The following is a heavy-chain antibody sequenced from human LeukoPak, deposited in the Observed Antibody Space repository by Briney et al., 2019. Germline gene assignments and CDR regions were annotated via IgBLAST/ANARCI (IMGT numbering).Heavy chain of an antibody. Sequence: GGSLRLSCAASGFTFSSYGMHWVRQAPGKGLEWVAFIRYDGSNKYYADSVKGRFTISRDNSKNTLYLQMNSLRAEDTAVYYCARGLGGPGYYYYYMDVWGKGTTVTVSS. CDR2: IRYDGSNK. J-gene: IGHJ6*03. CDR3: ARGLGGPGYYYYYMDV. CDR1: GFTFSSYG. V-gene: IGHV3-30*02. D-gene: IGHD3-16*01.